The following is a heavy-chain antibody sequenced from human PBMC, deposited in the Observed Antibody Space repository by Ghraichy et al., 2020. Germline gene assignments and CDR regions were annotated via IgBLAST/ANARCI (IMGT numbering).Heavy chain of an antibody. J-gene: IGHJ5*02. Sequence: ASVKVSCKASGYTFTGYYMHWVRQAPGQGLEWMGWINPNSGGTNYAQKFQGRVTMTRDTSISTAYMELSRLRSDDTAVYYCARDCIIGRFGELLSLFDPWGQGILVTVSS. V-gene: IGHV1-2*02. CDR1: GYTFTGYY. CDR2: INPNSGGT. D-gene: IGHD3-10*01. CDR3: ARDCIIGRFGELLSLFDP.